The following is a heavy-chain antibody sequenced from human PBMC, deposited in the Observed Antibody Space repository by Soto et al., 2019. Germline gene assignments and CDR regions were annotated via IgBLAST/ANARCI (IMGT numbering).Heavy chain of an antibody. CDR2: INHSGST. V-gene: IGHV4-34*01. CDR1: GGSFRGYY. J-gene: IGHJ4*02. Sequence: SETLSLTCAVYGGSFRGYYWSWIRQPPGKGLEWIGEINHSGSTNYNPSLKSRVTISVDTSKNQFSLKLSSVTAADTAVYYCAGIHYFDYWGQGTLVTVSS. CDR3: AGIHYFDY.